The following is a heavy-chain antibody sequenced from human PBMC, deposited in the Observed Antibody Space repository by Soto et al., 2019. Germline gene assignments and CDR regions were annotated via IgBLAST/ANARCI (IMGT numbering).Heavy chain of an antibody. CDR2: ISAIGGST. V-gene: IGHV3-23*01. CDR3: AKDPVTHFYYYYYMDV. CDR1: GFTFSNYA. Sequence: PGGSLRLSCAASGFTFSNYAMNWVRQAPGKGLEWVSGISAIGGSTYYADSVKGRFTISRDNSKDTLYLQMSSLRAEDTAVYYCAKDPVTHFYYYYYMDVWGKGTTVTVSS. D-gene: IGHD4-4*01. J-gene: IGHJ6*03.